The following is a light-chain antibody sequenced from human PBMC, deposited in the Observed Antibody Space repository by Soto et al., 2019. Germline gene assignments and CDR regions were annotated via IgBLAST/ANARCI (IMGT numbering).Light chain of an antibody. CDR3: SSYTSRSNHVV. V-gene: IGLV2-14*01. CDR2: EVS. J-gene: IGLJ2*01. Sequence: QSALTQPASVSGSPGQSITISCTGTSSDVGGYNYVSWYQQHPGKAPKLMIYEVSNRPSGVSNRFSGSKSGNTASLTISGLQAEDEADYYCSSYTSRSNHVVFGGGTKLTVL. CDR1: SSDVGGYNY.